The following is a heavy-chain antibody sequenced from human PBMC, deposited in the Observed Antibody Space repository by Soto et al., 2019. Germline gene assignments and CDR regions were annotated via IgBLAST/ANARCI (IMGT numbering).Heavy chain of an antibody. CDR1: GYSFTSYW. CDR3: ARHSGPYSSSSPVGY. J-gene: IGHJ4*02. CDR2: IDPSDSYT. D-gene: IGHD6-6*01. Sequence: PGESLKISCKGSGYSFTSYWITWVRQMPGKGLEWMGWIDPSDSYTSYSPSFQGHVTISADKSISTAYLQWSSLKASDTAMYYRARHSGPYSSSSPVGYWGQGTLVTVSS. V-gene: IGHV5-10-1*01.